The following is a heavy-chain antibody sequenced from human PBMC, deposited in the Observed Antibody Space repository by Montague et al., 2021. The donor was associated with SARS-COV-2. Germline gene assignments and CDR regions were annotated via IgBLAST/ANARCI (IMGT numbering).Heavy chain of an antibody. CDR3: AREYGIAEAGTFIDC. V-gene: IGHV3-48*03. D-gene: IGHD6-19*01. Sequence: SLRLSCAASGFTFGSYEMNWFRQAPGKGLEWVSYISSSGSPIYYADSVKGRFTISRDNAKTSLYLQMNSLRAEDTAIYYCAREYGIAEAGTFIDCWGQGTLVTVSS. CDR2: ISSSGSPI. J-gene: IGHJ4*02. CDR1: GFTFGSYE.